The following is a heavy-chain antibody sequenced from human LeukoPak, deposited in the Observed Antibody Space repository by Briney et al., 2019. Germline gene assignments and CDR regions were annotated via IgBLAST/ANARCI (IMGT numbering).Heavy chain of an antibody. CDR1: GGSFSGYY. D-gene: IGHD3-10*01. J-gene: IGHJ5*02. V-gene: IGHV4-34*01. CDR2: ITHSGTT. Sequence: SETLSLTCAVYGGSFSGYYWSWIRQPPGKGLEWIGEITHSGTTNYNPSLESRLTISIDTSENQFSLKLSSVTAADTAVYYCARLITPTSGSNWFDPWGQGTLVTVSS. CDR3: ARLITPTSGSNWFDP.